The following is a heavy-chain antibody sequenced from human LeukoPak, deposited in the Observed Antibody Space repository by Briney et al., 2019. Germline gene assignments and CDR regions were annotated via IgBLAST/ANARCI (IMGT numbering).Heavy chain of an antibody. Sequence: ASVKVSCKASGGTFSSYAISWVRQAPGQGLEWMGGIIPIFGTANYAQKFQGRVTITADESTSTAYMELSSLRLDDTGVYYCARDEFYGAGSSGDDGFDAWGQGTKITV. J-gene: IGHJ3*01. CDR3: ARDEFYGAGSSGDDGFDA. CDR1: GGTFSSYA. CDR2: IIPIFGTA. D-gene: IGHD3-10*01. V-gene: IGHV1-69*01.